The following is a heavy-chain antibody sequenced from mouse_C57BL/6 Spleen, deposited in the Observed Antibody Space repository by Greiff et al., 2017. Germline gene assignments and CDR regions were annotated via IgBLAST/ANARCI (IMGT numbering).Heavy chain of an antibody. J-gene: IGHJ1*03. D-gene: IGHD2-5*01. Sequence: VQLQQSGPELVKPGASVKISCKASGYSFTDYNMNWVKQSNGKSLEWIGVINPNYGSTSYKQKFKGKATLTVDQSSSTAYMQLNSLTSEDSAVYYYANSYYSNWYFDVWGTGTTVTVSS. V-gene: IGHV1-39*01. CDR3: ANSYYSNWYFDV. CDR1: GYSFTDYN. CDR2: INPNYGST.